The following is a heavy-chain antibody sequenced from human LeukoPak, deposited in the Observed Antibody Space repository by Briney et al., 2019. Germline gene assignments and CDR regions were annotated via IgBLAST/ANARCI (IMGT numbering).Heavy chain of an antibody. V-gene: IGHV4-39*01. CDR1: SYY. D-gene: IGHD3-22*01. J-gene: IGHJ5*02. Sequence: SYYWGWIRQPPGKGLEWIGSIYYSGSTYYNPSLKSRVTISVDTSKNQFSLKLSSVTAADTAVYYCARLPVYYDSSGYSRLNSFDPWGQGTLVTVSS. CDR2: IYYSGST. CDR3: ARLPVYYDSSGYSRLNSFDP.